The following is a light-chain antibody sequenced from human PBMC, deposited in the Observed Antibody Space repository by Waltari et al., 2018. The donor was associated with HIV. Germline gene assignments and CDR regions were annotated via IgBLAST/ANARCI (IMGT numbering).Light chain of an antibody. J-gene: IGLJ1*01. CDR2: DVT. CDR3: CSFAGSNFV. Sequence: QSALTQPASVSGSPGPAIPISCTGRPRDVGPSDYNSWYQQHPGTAPTLIISDVTERPSGISNRFSGSKSGTTASLTISGLQAEDEAEYFCCSFAGSNFVFGSGTKVTVL. CDR1: PRDVGPSDY. V-gene: IGLV2-23*02.